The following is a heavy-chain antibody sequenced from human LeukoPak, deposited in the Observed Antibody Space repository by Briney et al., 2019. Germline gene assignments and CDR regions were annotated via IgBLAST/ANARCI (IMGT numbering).Heavy chain of an antibody. D-gene: IGHD3-10*01. CDR3: AKDDGYYGSGGL. Sequence: PGRSLRLSCAASGFTFSSYGMHWVRQAPGKGLEWVAVISYDGSNKYYADSVKGRFTISRDNSKNTLYLQMNSLRAEDTAVYYCAKDDGYYGSGGLWGQGTLVTVSS. CDR2: ISYDGSNK. CDR1: GFTFSSYG. V-gene: IGHV3-30*18. J-gene: IGHJ4*02.